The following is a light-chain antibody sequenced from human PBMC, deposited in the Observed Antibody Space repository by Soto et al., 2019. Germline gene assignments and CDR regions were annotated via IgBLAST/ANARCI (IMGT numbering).Light chain of an antibody. CDR3: QQYNSYSSFT. Sequence: DIQMTQSPSTLSASVGDRVTITCRASQSISSWLAWYQQKPGKAPKVLIYYASSLESGVPSRLSGSGSGTEFTLTISSLQPDDFATYYCQQYNSYSSFTFGQGTKLEIK. V-gene: IGKV1-5*01. CDR2: YAS. CDR1: QSISSW. J-gene: IGKJ2*01.